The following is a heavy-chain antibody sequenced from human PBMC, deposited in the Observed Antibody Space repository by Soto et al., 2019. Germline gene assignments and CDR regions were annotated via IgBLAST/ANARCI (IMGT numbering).Heavy chain of an antibody. J-gene: IGHJ4*02. Sequence: SETLSLTCTVSGGSISSSSYYWGWIRQPPGKGLEWIGSIYYSGSTYYNQSLKSRVTISVDTSKNQFSLKLSSVTAADPAVYYCARTTVTPYYFDYWGQGTPVTVSS. D-gene: IGHD4-17*01. CDR3: ARTTVTPYYFDY. CDR1: GGSISSSSYY. V-gene: IGHV4-39*01. CDR2: IYYSGST.